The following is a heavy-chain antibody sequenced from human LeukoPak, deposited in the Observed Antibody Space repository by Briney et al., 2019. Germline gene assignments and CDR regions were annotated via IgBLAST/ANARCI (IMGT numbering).Heavy chain of an antibody. D-gene: IGHD2-2*01. Sequence: GASVKVSCKASGGTFSSYVISWVRQAPGQGLEWMGGIIPIFGTANYAQKFQGRVTITADESTSTAYMELSSLRSEDTAVYYCARAQRPIVVVPAAPDAFDIWGQGTMVTVSS. CDR2: IIPIFGTA. V-gene: IGHV1-69*01. CDR1: GGTFSSYV. CDR3: ARAQRPIVVVPAAPDAFDI. J-gene: IGHJ3*02.